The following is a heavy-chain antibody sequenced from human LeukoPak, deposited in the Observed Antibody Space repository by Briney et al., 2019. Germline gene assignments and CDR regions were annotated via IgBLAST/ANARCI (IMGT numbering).Heavy chain of an antibody. Sequence: PGGSLRLSCTGSGYSFTSYWIGWVRQMPGKGLEWMGIIYPGDSDTIYSPSFQGQVTISADKSITTAYLQWSSLKASDTAMYYCARRLRTTVTTRAFDIWGQGTMVTVSS. D-gene: IGHD4-11*01. V-gene: IGHV5-51*01. CDR1: GYSFTSYW. CDR2: IYPGDSDT. J-gene: IGHJ3*02. CDR3: ARRLRTTVTTRAFDI.